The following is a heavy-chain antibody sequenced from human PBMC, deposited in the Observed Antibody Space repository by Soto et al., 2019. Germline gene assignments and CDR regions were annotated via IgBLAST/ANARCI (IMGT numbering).Heavy chain of an antibody. CDR3: AHIRYGSGLFDY. D-gene: IGHD3-10*01. CDR2: IYWDDDK. Sequence: QITLKESGPTLVKPTQTLTLTCTFSGFSLSTSGVGVGWIRQPPGKALEWLALIYWDDDKRYSPSLKSRLAITQDTSKHQVLLTITNLDPVDTATYYCAHIRYGSGLFDYWGQGTLVTVSS. V-gene: IGHV2-5*02. CDR1: GFSLSTSGVG. J-gene: IGHJ4*02.